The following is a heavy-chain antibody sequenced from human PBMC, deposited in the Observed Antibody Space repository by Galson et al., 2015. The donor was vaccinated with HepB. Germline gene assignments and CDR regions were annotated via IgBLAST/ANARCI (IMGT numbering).Heavy chain of an antibody. V-gene: IGHV3-30*18. CDR3: AKDGSAAGRPFDY. Sequence: SLRLSCAASGFTFSSYGMHWVRQAPGKGLEWVAVISYDGSNKYYADSVKGRFTISRDNSKNTLYLQMNSLRAEDTAVYYCAKDGSAAGRPFDYWGQGTLVTVSS. J-gene: IGHJ4*02. CDR1: GFTFSSYG. D-gene: IGHD6-19*01. CDR2: ISYDGSNK.